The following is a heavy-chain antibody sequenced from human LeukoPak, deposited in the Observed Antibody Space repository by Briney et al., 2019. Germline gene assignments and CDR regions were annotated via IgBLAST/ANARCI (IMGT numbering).Heavy chain of an antibody. D-gene: IGHD2-15*01. V-gene: IGHV1-69*05. CDR3: ASYIGACSGGSCYHWFDP. CDR2: IIPIFGTA. CDR1: GGTFSSYA. J-gene: IGHJ5*02. Sequence: ASVKVFCKASGGTFSSYAISWVRQAPGQGLEWMGRIIPIFGTANYAQKFQGRVTITTDESTSTAYMELSSLRSEDTAVYYCASYIGACSGGSCYHWFDPWGQGTLVTVSS.